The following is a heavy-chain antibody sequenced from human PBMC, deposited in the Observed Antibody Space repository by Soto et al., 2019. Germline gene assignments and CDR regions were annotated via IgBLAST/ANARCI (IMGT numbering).Heavy chain of an antibody. CDR2: ISSSSSTI. V-gene: IGHV3-48*02. CDR3: EREPRYSSSSGNFDY. CDR1: GFTFSSYS. J-gene: IGHJ4*02. Sequence: PGGSLRLSCAASGFTFSSYSMNWVRQAPGKGLEWVSYISSSSSTIYYADSVKGRFTISRDNAKNSLYLQMNSLRDEDTAVYYCEREPRYSSSSGNFDYCGQGPLVTVSS. D-gene: IGHD6-6*01.